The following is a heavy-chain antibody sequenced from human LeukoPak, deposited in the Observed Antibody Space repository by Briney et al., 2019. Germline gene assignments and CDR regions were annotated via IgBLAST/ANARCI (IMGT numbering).Heavy chain of an antibody. J-gene: IGHJ4*02. CDR3: VLRGAVAAADF. CDR1: GFTFSSYE. Sequence: PGGSLRLSCAASGFTFSSYEMNWVRQAPGKGLEWVSYISSGGRTINYADSVKGRFTISRDNAKNSLYLQMNSLRAEDTAVYYCVLRGAVAAADFWGQGTLVTVSS. V-gene: IGHV3-48*03. CDR2: ISSGGRTI. D-gene: IGHD6-19*01.